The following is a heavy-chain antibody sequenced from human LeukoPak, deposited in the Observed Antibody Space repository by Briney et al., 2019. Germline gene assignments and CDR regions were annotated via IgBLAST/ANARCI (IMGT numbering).Heavy chain of an antibody. V-gene: IGHV3-20*01. CDR3: ARDPPYCSGGSCYYGMDV. Sequence: GGSLRLSCAASGFTFDDYGMSWVRQAPGKGLEWVSGINWNGGSTGYADSVKGRFTISRDNAKNSLYLQMNSLRAEDTALYHCARDPPYCSGGSCYYGMDVWGQGTTVTVSS. CDR1: GFTFDDYG. CDR2: INWNGGST. J-gene: IGHJ6*02. D-gene: IGHD2-15*01.